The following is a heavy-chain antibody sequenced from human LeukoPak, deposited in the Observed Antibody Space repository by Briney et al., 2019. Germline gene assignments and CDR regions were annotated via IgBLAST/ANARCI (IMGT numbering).Heavy chain of an antibody. J-gene: IGHJ4*02. CDR3: AXXGXAXXSFDY. V-gene: IGHV4-39*01. Sequence: SETLSLTCTVSGGSISSSSYYWGWIRQPPGKGLEWIGSIYYSGSTYYNPSLKRRGTISVDTSKNQFSLKMNSVTAADPAVYXXAXXGXAXXSFDYWXQGTLVTVSS. CDR2: IYYSGST. CDR1: GGSISSSSYY.